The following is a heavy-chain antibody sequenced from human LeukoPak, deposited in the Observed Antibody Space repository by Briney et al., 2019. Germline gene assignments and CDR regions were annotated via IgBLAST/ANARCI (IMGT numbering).Heavy chain of an antibody. CDR3: ARDGYGWGSHDY. J-gene: IGHJ4*02. Sequence: PGGPLRLSCEASGFTFSDYYMSWIRQAPGKGREGVSYISSSSSYTNYADSVKGRFTVSRDNAKNSLCLQMNSLSAEDTAVYYCARDGYGWGSHDYWGQGTLVTVSS. CDR1: GFTFSDYY. D-gene: IGHD3-10*01. V-gene: IGHV3-11*06. CDR2: ISSSSSYT.